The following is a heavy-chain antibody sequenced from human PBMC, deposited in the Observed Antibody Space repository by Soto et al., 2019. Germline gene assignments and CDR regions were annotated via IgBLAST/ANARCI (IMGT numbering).Heavy chain of an antibody. V-gene: IGHV3-30*18. CDR2: ISYDGSNK. D-gene: IGHD5-12*01. CDR1: GFTFSSYG. J-gene: IGHJ6*02. Sequence: GGSLRLSCAASGFTFSSYGMHWVRQAPGKGLEWVAVISYDGSNKYYADSVKGRFTISRDNSKNTLYLQMNSLRAEDTAVYYCAKGVGYDRWYYYYGMDVWGQGTTVSGSS. CDR3: AKGVGYDRWYYYYGMDV.